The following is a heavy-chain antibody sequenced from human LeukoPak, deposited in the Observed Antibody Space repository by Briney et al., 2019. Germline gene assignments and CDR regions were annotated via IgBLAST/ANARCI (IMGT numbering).Heavy chain of an antibody. CDR1: GGTFSSYA. CDR2: IIPIFGTA. V-gene: IGHV1-69*13. D-gene: IGHD5-24*01. CDR3: ARSRDGYNCDY. Sequence: ASVKVSCKASGGTFSSYAISWVRQAPGQGLEWMGGIIPIFGTANYAQKFQGRVAITADESTSTAYMELSSLRSEDTAVYYCARSRDGYNCDYWGQGTLVTVSS. J-gene: IGHJ4*02.